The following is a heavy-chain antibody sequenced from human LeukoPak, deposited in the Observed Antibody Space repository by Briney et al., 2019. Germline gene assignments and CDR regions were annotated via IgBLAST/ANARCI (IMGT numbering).Heavy chain of an antibody. V-gene: IGHV4-4*09. J-gene: IGHJ4*02. CDR1: GGSISSYY. CDR3: ARHGAGYSSGWYDY. CDR2: IYTSGST. D-gene: IGHD6-19*01. Sequence: SETLSLTCTVSGGSISSYYWSCIRQPPGKGLEWIGYIYTSGSTNYNPSLKSRVTISVDTSKNQFSLKLSSVTAADTAVYYCARHGAGYSSGWYDYWGQGTLVTVSS.